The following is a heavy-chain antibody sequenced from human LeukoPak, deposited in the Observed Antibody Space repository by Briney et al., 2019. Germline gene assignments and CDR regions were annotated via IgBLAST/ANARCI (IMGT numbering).Heavy chain of an antibody. CDR3: ARDLSGGTFDY. CDR2: INHSGST. V-gene: IGHV4-34*01. CDR1: GGSFSGYY. Sequence: SETLSFTCAVYGGSFSGYYWSWIRQPPGKGLEWIGEINHSGSTNYNPSLKSRVTISVDTSKNQFSLRLPSVTAADTAVYYCARDLSGGTFDYWGQGTLVTVSS. J-gene: IGHJ4*02. D-gene: IGHD1-1*01.